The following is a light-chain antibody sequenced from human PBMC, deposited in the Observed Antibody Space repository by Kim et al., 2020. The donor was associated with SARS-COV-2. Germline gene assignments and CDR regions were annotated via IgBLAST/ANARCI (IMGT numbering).Light chain of an antibody. CDR1: QGISSY. J-gene: IGKJ2*02. V-gene: IGKV1-9*01. CDR2: AAS. Sequence: ASVGDRVTITCRASQGISSYLAWYQQKPVKAPKLLIYAASTLQSGVPSRFSGSGSGTDFTLTISSLQPEDFATYYCQQLNSYPPWTFGQGTKLEI. CDR3: QQLNSYPPWT.